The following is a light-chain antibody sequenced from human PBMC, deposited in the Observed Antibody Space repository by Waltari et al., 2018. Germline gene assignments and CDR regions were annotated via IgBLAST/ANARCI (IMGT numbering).Light chain of an antibody. CDR3: QQYYSIPIT. Sequence: DIVLTQSPDSLAVSLGERATINCKSSQSIFYNSNNKNYLAWYQQKPGQPPKLLIYRASTRESGVPDRFSGSGSGTDFTLTISSLQAEDVAVYCCQQYYSIPITFGQGTRLEIK. CDR1: QSIFYNSNNKNY. CDR2: RAS. V-gene: IGKV4-1*01. J-gene: IGKJ5*01.